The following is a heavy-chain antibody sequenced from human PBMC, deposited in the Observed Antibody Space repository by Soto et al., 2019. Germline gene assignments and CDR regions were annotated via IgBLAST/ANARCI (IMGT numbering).Heavy chain of an antibody. J-gene: IGHJ4*02. Sequence: EVQLVQSGAEVKKPGESLKISCRGSGYSFTNYWIGWVRQMPGKGLEWMGIIYPGDSVTRYNPSFQGQLSISADKSTDTAYLQWSSLKASDTAMYYCETRGRESEYFEYWGQGTLVIVSS. V-gene: IGHV5-51*01. D-gene: IGHD3-16*01. CDR2: IYPGDSVT. CDR3: ETRGRESEYFEY. CDR1: GYSFTNYW.